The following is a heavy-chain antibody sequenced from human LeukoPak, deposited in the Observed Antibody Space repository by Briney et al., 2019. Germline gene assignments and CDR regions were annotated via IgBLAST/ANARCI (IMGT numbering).Heavy chain of an antibody. Sequence: GGSLRPSCAASGFTFSSYWMSWVRQAPGKGLGWVANIKQDESEKYYVDSVKGRFTISRDNAKNSLYLQMNNLRAEDTAVYYCARALDSSSSRYQAFEYWGQGTLVTVSS. V-gene: IGHV3-7*01. D-gene: IGHD2-2*01. CDR3: ARALDSSSSRYQAFEY. CDR1: GFTFSSYW. J-gene: IGHJ4*02. CDR2: IKQDESEK.